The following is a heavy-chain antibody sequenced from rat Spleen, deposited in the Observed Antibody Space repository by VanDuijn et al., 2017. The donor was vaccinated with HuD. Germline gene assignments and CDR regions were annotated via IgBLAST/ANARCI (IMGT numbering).Heavy chain of an antibody. J-gene: IGHJ2*01. CDR2: IRYDGSNT. CDR3: ARQGMGIRRDYFAY. V-gene: IGHV5-7*01. D-gene: IGHD1-9*01. Sequence: EVQLVESGGGLVQPGRSLKLSCAASGVTFSDYNMAWVRKAPKKGLEWVETIRYDGSNTYYRDSVKGRFTISRDNTKSTLYLQMDSLRSEDTATYYCARQGMGIRRDYFAYWGQGVMVTVSS. CDR1: GVTFSDYN.